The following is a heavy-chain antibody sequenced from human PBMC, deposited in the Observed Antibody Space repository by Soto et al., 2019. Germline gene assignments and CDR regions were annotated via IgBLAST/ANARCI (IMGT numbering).Heavy chain of an antibody. J-gene: IGHJ4*02. V-gene: IGHV1-24*01. D-gene: IGHD3-22*01. Sequence: ASVKVSCKVSGYTLTELSMHWVRQAPGKGLEWMGGFDPEDGETIYAQKFQGRVTMTEDTSTDTAYMELSSLRSEDTAVYYCATDGSSGYYEFRVFDYWGQGTLVTVSS. CDR1: GYTLTELS. CDR2: FDPEDGET. CDR3: ATDGSSGYYEFRVFDY.